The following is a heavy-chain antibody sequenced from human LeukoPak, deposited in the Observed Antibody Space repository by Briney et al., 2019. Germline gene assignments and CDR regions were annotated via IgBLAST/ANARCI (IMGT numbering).Heavy chain of an antibody. CDR1: GFTFSTYY. V-gene: IGHV3-48*02. CDR2: ISSSSSTI. Sequence: GGSLRLSCTVSGFTFSTYYMNWVRQAPGKGLEWISYISSSSSTIYYADSVKGRFTISRDNAKNSLYLQMNSLRDEDTAVYYCARRACDAFDVWGQGTIVTVSS. J-gene: IGHJ3*01. CDR3: ARRACDAFDV.